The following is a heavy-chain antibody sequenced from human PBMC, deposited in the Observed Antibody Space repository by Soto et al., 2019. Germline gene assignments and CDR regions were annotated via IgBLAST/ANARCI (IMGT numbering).Heavy chain of an antibody. J-gene: IGHJ5*02. V-gene: IGHV3-33*03. Sequence: GGSLRLSCAASGFTFSSYGMHWVRQAPGKGLEWVAVIWYDGSNKYYADSVKGRFTISRDNAKNTLYLQMNSLRTEDTAVYYCARSYYYDSVDPWGQGTLVTVSS. CDR2: IWYDGSNK. CDR3: ARSYYYDSVDP. CDR1: GFTFSSYG. D-gene: IGHD3-22*01.